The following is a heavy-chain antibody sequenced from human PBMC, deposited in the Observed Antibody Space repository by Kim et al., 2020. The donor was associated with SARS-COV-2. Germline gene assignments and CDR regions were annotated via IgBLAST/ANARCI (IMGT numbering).Heavy chain of an antibody. CDR3: ARLVAQVYYYDSSGYYYYLDY. CDR2: IYPGDSDT. CDR1: GYSFTSYW. Sequence: GESLKISCKGSGYSFTSYWIGWVRQMPGKGLEWMGIIYPGDSDTRYSPSFQGQVTISADKSISTAYLQWSSLKASDTAMYYCARLVAQVYYYDSSGYYYYLDYWGQGTLVTVSS. D-gene: IGHD3-22*01. V-gene: IGHV5-51*01. J-gene: IGHJ4*02.